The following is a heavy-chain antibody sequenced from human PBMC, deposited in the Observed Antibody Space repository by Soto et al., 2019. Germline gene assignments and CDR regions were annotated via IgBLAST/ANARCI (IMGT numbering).Heavy chain of an antibody. V-gene: IGHV3-48*01. J-gene: IGHJ4*02. CDR3: ARDLNYGVVAY. CDR1: GFTFSSYS. Sequence: EVQLVESGGGLVQPGGSLRLSCAASGFTFSSYSMNWVRQAPGKGLEWVSYISSSSSTIYYADSVKGRFTISRDNAKNSLYLQRNSLRAEDTAVYYCARDLNYGVVAYWGQGTVVSVSS. D-gene: IGHD4-17*01. CDR2: ISSSSSTI.